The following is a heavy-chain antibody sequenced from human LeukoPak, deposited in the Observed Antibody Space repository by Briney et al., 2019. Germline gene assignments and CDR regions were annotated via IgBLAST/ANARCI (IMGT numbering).Heavy chain of an antibody. J-gene: IGHJ4*02. Sequence: PGGSLRLSCAASGFTFSSYAMSWVRQAPGKGLEWVSAISGSGGSTYYADPVKGRFTISRDNSKNTLYLQMNSLRAEDTAVYYCAKASRGGATRNPFDYWGQGTLVTVSS. D-gene: IGHD1-26*01. CDR3: AKASRGGATRNPFDY. CDR2: ISGSGGST. V-gene: IGHV3-23*01. CDR1: GFTFSSYA.